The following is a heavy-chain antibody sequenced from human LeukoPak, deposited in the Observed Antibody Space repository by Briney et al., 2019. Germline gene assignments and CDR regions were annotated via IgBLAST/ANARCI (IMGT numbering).Heavy chain of an antibody. D-gene: IGHD6-13*01. J-gene: IGHJ5*02. CDR3: ARVGSSWYGAQYNWFDP. V-gene: IGHV7-4-1*02. Sequence: ASVKVSCKASGYTFTSYAMNWVRQAPGQGLEWMGWINTNTGNPTYAQGFTGRFVFSLDTSVSTAYLQISSLKAEDTAMYYCARVGSSWYGAQYNWFDPWGQGTLVTVSS. CDR2: INTNTGNP. CDR1: GYTFTSYA.